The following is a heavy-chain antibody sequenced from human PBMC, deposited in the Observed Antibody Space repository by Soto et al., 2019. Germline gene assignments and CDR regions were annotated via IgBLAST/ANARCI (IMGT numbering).Heavy chain of an antibody. V-gene: IGHV1-69*01. CDR3: AAVFTDEKSKYSFDD. D-gene: IGHD2-15*01. Sequence: HVQLVQSGAEVKKAGYSVKVSCKASGGTLSRYVINWVRQAPGQGLEWMGGIIPIFGTANYAQKFQGRVTITAVESTSTAYAELCSLRSYDSAVYYCAAVFTDEKSKYSFDDCGQGTLVIVSS. J-gene: IGHJ4*02. CDR1: GGTLSRYV. CDR2: IIPIFGTA.